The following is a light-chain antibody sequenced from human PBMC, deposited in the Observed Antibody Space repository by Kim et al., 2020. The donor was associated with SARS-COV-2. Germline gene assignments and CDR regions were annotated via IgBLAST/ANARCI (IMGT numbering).Light chain of an antibody. CDR1: QSVSST. CDR2: GAY. V-gene: IGKV3-15*01. J-gene: IGKJ3*01. Sequence: SPGETATLSCRASQSVSSTLAWYQQKPGQPPRLLIYGAYTRATAIPARFSGSGSGTEFTLTISSLQSEDFAVYYCQHYKSWPVTFGPGTKVDIK. CDR3: QHYKSWPVT.